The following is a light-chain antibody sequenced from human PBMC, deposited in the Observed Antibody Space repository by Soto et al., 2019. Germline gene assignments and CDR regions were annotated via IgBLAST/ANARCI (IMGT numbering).Light chain of an antibody. CDR3: QQYASSPYT. CDR1: QSVDSKF. J-gene: IGKJ2*01. Sequence: PGERATLSCRASQSVDSKFLAWYQQKPGQAPRLLIYGASNRPTGIPDKFSGSGSGTDFTLTISRLEPEDFAVYYCQQYASSPYTFGQGTILEIK. CDR2: GAS. V-gene: IGKV3-20*01.